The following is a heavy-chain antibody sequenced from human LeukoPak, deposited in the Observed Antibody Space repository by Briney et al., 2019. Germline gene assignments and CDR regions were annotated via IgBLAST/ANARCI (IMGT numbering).Heavy chain of an antibody. CDR1: GFSFNTYS. V-gene: IGHV3-21*01. J-gene: IGHJ4*02. CDR3: ARDLYVHSSPHFDS. D-gene: IGHD6-13*01. Sequence: GGSLRLSCAASGFSFNTYSMNWVRRAPGKGLEWVASISSSSSYMYYADSVKGRFTISRENAENSLYLHMSGLSAEDTAVYYCARDLYVHSSPHFDSWGQGTLVTVSS. CDR2: ISSSSSYM.